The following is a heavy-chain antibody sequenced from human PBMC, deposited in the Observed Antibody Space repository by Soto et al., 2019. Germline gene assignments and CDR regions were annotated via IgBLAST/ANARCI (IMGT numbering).Heavy chain of an antibody. CDR2: ISHDGSDK. D-gene: IGHD1-7*01. Sequence: PGGSLRLSCAASGFPFGDFGMHWLRQAPGKGLEWVAVISHDGSDKFYADSVKARFTIPRDNSKNTLYRQMNSLRAEDTAVYYGVKDRNYPRDQFHYWGERTLVTVGS. CDR3: VKDRNYPRDQFHY. CDR1: GFPFGDFG. J-gene: IGHJ4*02. V-gene: IGHV3-30*18.